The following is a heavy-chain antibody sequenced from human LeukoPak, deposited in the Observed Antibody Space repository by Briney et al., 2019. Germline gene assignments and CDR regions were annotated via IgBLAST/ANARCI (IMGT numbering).Heavy chain of an antibody. J-gene: IGHJ4*02. CDR2: ISGSGGTT. CDR1: GFTFSGYA. Sequence: GGSLRLSCAASGFTFSGYAMSWVRQAPGKGLEWVSGISGSGGTTYYADSVKGRFTISRDNAKNSLYLQMNSLRAEDTAVYYCARDQGYGGTSDWGQGTLVTVSS. V-gene: IGHV3-23*01. D-gene: IGHD4-23*01. CDR3: ARDQGYGGTSD.